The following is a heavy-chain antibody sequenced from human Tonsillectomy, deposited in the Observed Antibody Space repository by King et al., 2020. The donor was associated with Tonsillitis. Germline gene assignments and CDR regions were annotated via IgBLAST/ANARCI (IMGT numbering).Heavy chain of an antibody. CDR3: ARDPRGRLATGYYYMDV. D-gene: IGHD3-9*01. Sequence: QLVQSGAEVKKPGASVKVSCKASGYTFTGYYMHWVRQAPGQGLEWMGWINPNSGGTNYAQKFQGRVTMTRDTSISTAYMELSRLRSDDTAVYYCARDPRGRLATGYYYMDVWGKGTSVTVSS. V-gene: IGHV1-2*02. J-gene: IGHJ6*03. CDR1: GYTFTGYY. CDR2: INPNSGGT.